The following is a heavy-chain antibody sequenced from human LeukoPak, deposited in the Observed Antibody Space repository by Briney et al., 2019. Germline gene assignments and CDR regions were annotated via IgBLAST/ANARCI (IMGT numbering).Heavy chain of an antibody. CDR3: AARPRMPPRFDY. D-gene: IGHD2-2*01. CDR1: GFTFSSYP. V-gene: IGHV3-23*01. CDR2: ISNGGGSA. Sequence: SGGSLRLSCAASGFTFSSYPMSWVRQAPGKGLQWVSAISNGGGSAYYADSVKGRFTISRDNSKSTLYLQMNSLRAEDTAIYYCAARPRMPPRFDYWGQGTLVTVSS. J-gene: IGHJ4*02.